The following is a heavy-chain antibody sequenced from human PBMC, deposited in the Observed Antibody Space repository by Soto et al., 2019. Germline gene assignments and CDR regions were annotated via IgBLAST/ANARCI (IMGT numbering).Heavy chain of an antibody. Sequence: QVQLVQSGAEVKKPGSSVKVSCSASGVTFSSYAFTWVRQAPGQGLEWMGNIIPVFRTSTYAQRFQGRLIISADESTITVYMALSSLRSEDTAVYFCAKDGSWDGGGGESWGQGTLVIVSS. V-gene: IGHV1-69*18. D-gene: IGHD3-16*01. CDR2: IIPVFRTS. CDR3: AKDGSWDGGGGES. J-gene: IGHJ4*02. CDR1: GVTFSSYA.